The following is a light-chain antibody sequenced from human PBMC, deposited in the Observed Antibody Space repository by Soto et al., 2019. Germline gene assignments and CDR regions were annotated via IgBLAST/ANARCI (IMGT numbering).Light chain of an antibody. J-gene: IGLJ1*01. Sequence: QSALTQPASASGSPGQSITISCAGTSSDVGAYNYVSWYQQHPGKAPKLMIHDVSNRPSGVSNRFSGSKSGNTASLTISGLQAEDEADYYCSSYTTSNTRQIVFGTGTKVTVL. V-gene: IGLV2-14*03. CDR3: SSYTTSNTRQIV. CDR1: SSDVGAYNY. CDR2: DVS.